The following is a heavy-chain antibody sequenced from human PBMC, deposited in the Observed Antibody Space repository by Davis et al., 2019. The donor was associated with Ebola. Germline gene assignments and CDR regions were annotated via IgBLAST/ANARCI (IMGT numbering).Heavy chain of an antibody. CDR3: AIPDCSGANCYSVYIKN. J-gene: IGHJ4*02. D-gene: IGHD2-15*01. Sequence: GGSLRLSCAASGFTFSSYWMNWVRQAPGKGLEWVANIKQDGSEKYYVDSVKGRFTISRDNAKNTLYLQMNSLRAEDTAVYYCAIPDCSGANCYSVYIKNWGQGTLVTVSS. V-gene: IGHV3-7*01. CDR2: IKQDGSEK. CDR1: GFTFSSYW.